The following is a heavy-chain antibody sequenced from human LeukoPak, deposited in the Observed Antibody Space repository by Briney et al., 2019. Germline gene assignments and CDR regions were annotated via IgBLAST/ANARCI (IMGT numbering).Heavy chain of an antibody. V-gene: IGHV3-9*03. CDR1: GFTFDDYA. CDR2: ISWNSGSI. J-gene: IGHJ4*02. CDR3: AKDNRDYYDSSGYYPPGYFDY. Sequence: SLRLSCAASGFTFDDYAMHWVRQAPGKGLEWVSGISWNSGSIGYADSVKGRFTISRDNAKNSLYLQMNSLRAEDMALYYCAKDNRDYYDSSGYYPPGYFDYWGQGTLVTVSS. D-gene: IGHD3-22*01.